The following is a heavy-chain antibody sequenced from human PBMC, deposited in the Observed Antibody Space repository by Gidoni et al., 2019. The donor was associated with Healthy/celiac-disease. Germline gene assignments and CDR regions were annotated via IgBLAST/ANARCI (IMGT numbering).Heavy chain of an antibody. CDR2: ISGRGGST. V-gene: IGHV3-23*01. J-gene: IGHJ4*02. D-gene: IGHD3-22*01. CDR3: AKGGMIVVPEFDY. Sequence: EVQLLESGVGLVQPGGSLRLPCAASGFPFSSYAMSWVRQAPGTGLEWVSAISGRGGSTYYADSVKGRFTISRDNSKNTLYLQMNSLRAEDTAVYYCAKGGMIVVPEFDYWGQGTLVTVSS. CDR1: GFPFSSYA.